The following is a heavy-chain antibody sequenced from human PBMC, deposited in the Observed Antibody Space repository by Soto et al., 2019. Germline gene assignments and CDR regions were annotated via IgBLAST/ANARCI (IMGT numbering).Heavy chain of an antibody. CDR2: ISAYNGNT. CDR1: GYTFTSYG. CDR3: ARERGNYDILTGSPSPPNFDP. V-gene: IGHV1-18*04. D-gene: IGHD3-9*01. J-gene: IGHJ5*02. Sequence: GASVKVSCKASGYTFTSYGISWVRQAPGQGLEWMGWISAYNGNTNYAQKLQGRVTMTTDTSTSTAYMELRSLRSDDTAVYYCARERGNYDILTGSPSPPNFDPWGQGTLVTVSS.